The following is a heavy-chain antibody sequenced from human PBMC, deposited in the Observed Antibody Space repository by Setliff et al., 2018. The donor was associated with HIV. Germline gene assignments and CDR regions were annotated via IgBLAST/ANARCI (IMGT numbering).Heavy chain of an antibody. D-gene: IGHD3-3*01. Sequence: TCAVSGGSISSNKWWSWVRQPPGKGLEWIGEIYHSGSTNYNPSLKSRLTISIDTSKTQFSLNLSSLTAADTAVYYCARTTVRDFGLVITNFDQWGLGTLVTVSS. CDR1: GGSISSNKW. CDR3: ARTTVRDFGLVITNFDQ. CDR2: IYHSGST. J-gene: IGHJ4*02. V-gene: IGHV4-4*02.